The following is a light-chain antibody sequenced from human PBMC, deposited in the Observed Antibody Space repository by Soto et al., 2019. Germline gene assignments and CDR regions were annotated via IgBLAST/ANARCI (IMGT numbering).Light chain of an antibody. CDR3: SSYRSGSIIYV. CDR2: EVI. J-gene: IGLJ1*01. CDR1: SSDVGGFNF. Sequence: QSVLTQPASVSGSPGQSITISCTGTSSDVGGFNFVSWYQQHPGKAPKVVIYEVINRPSGISNRFSGSKSDNTASLTISGLQAEEEAEYYCSSYRSGSIIYVFGTGTKVTV. V-gene: IGLV2-14*01.